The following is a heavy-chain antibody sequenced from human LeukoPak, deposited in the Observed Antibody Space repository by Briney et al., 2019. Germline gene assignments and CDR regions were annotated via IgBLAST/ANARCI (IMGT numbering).Heavy chain of an antibody. CDR3: ARDLEDSSPFRAFDM. CDR1: GFTFSNYR. Sequence: PGGSLRLSCAAAGFTFSNYRMHWVRQVPGKGLEWVAAIWFDGSRKYYADSVKGRLSISRDNSKNTLYLQMNRLRAEDTAVYYCARDLEDSSPFRAFDMWGQGTMVTVAS. V-gene: IGHV3-33*01. D-gene: IGHD3-22*01. J-gene: IGHJ3*02. CDR2: IWFDGSRK.